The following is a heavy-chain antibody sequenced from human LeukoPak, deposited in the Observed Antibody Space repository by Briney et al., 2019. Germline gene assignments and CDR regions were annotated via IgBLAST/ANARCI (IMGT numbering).Heavy chain of an antibody. Sequence: SQTLSLTCAISGDSVSSNNAAWNWIRQSPSRGLEWLGRTLYRSKWYNDYAVSVKGRITISPDTSKNQFSLQLNSVTPEDTAMYYCAREGTMVRGVMNHFDYWGQGTLVTVSS. CDR2: TLYRSKWYN. J-gene: IGHJ4*02. V-gene: IGHV6-1*01. CDR3: AREGTMVRGVMNHFDY. D-gene: IGHD3-10*01. CDR1: GDSVSSNNAA.